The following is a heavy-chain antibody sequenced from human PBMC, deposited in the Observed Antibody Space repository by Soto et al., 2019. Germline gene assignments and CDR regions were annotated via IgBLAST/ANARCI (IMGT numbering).Heavy chain of an antibody. J-gene: IGHJ4*02. D-gene: IGHD4-17*01. V-gene: IGHV4-34*01. Sequence: NPSETPSLTCAVYGGSFSGYYWSWIRQPPGKGLEWIGEINHSGSTNYNPSLKSRVTISVDTSKNQFSLKLSSVTAADTAVYYCARNGYDYGDFQTRNFDCWGQGTLVTVSS. CDR2: INHSGST. CDR1: GGSFSGYY. CDR3: ARNGYDYGDFQTRNFDC.